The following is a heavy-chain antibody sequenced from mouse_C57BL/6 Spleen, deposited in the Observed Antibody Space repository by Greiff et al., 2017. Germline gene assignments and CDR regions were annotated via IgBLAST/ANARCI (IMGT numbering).Heavy chain of an antibody. Sequence: QVTLKESGPGILQSSQTLSLTCSFSGFSLSTSGMGLIWIRQPSGQGLVWLAHTYWDDDKCYNPSLKSRLTISKDTSRNQVFLKITSVDTADTATYCGARRDGKNWYFDVWGTGTTVTVSS. CDR3: ARRDGKNWYFDV. D-gene: IGHD1-1*01. CDR1: GFSLSTSGMG. V-gene: IGHV8-12*01. J-gene: IGHJ1*03. CDR2: TYWDDDK.